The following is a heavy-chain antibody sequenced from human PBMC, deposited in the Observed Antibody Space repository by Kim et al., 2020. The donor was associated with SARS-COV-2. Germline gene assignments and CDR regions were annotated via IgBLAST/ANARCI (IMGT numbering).Heavy chain of an antibody. V-gene: IGHV3-23*01. J-gene: IGHJ4*01. D-gene: IGHD3-22*01. CDR1: GFSSNNYA. Sequence: GGSLRLSCAASGFSSNNYAMSCVRQAPGKGLEWVSAITKFDGRTYYADSVMGRFTISRDISKNTLDLQMNSLRVKDTALYFCAKDHPSSGLPTFDCWGRGSRGTFLS. CDR3: AKDHPSSGLPTFDC. CDR2: ITKFDGRT.